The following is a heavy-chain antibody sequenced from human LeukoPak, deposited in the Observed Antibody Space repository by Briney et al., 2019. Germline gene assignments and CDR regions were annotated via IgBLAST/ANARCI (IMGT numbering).Heavy chain of an antibody. Sequence: ASETLSLTCTVSGCSISSYYWSWLRQPPGKGLEWIGNIYYSGSTNYNPSLKSRVTISVDTSKNQFSLKLSSVTAADRAVYYGGEATANYGGVAGWFDPWGQGTLVTVSS. J-gene: IGHJ5*02. CDR2: IYYSGST. CDR3: GEATANYGGVAGWFDP. D-gene: IGHD2-8*02. V-gene: IGHV4-59*01. CDR1: GCSISSYY.